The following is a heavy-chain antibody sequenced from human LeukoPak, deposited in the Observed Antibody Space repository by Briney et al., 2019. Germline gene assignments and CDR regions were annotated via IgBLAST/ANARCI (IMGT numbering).Heavy chain of an antibody. D-gene: IGHD3-9*01. V-gene: IGHV3-11*01. CDR2: ISGSGDSL. J-gene: IGHJ5*02. CDR3: ARVDINWFDP. CDR1: GFTFSDYY. Sequence: GGSLRLSCAASGFTFSDYYMTWIRQAPGKGLEWLAFISGSGDSLYYADSVEGRFTISRDNAKGSLYLQMNDLRAEDTAVYYCARVDINWFDPWGQGTLVTVSS.